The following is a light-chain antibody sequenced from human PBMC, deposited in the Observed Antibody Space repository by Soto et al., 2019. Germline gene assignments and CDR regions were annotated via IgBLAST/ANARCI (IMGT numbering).Light chain of an antibody. Sequence: QCALTQPASVSGSPGQSITISCTGTSSDVGSYNLVSWYQQHPGKAPKLMIYEVSKRPSGVSNRFSGSKSGNTASLTISGLQAEDEADCYCCSYAGTPYVFGTGTKVTVL. CDR3: CSYAGTPYV. J-gene: IGLJ1*01. CDR1: SSDVGSYNL. V-gene: IGLV2-23*02. CDR2: EVS.